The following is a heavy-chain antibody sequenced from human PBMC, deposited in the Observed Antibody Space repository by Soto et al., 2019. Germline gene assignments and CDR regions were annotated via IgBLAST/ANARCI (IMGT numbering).Heavy chain of an antibody. Sequence: GGSLRLSCAASGFIISNNFMTWVRQAPGKGLEWVSVIYSAGGTYYADSVKGRFTISRDNSKNTLYLQMDSLGPEDTAVYYCARASYYGAAVDYWGQGTLVTVSS. CDR2: IYSAGGT. D-gene: IGHD3-10*01. V-gene: IGHV3-53*01. CDR1: GFIISNNF. J-gene: IGHJ4*02. CDR3: ARASYYGAAVDY.